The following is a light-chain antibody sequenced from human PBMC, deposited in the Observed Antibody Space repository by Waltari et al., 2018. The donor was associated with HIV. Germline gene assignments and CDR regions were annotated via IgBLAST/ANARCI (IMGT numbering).Light chain of an antibody. CDR2: VNS. CDR1: SSNIGAGYD. Sequence: QSVLTQPPSVSGAPGQRVTISCTGSSSNIGAGYDVHWYQQLPGTAPKLLIYVNSNRPSGVPDRFSGSKPGTSASLAITGLQAEDEADYYGQSYDSSLSGSVFGGGTKLTVL. CDR3: QSYDSSLSGSV. V-gene: IGLV1-40*01. J-gene: IGLJ3*02.